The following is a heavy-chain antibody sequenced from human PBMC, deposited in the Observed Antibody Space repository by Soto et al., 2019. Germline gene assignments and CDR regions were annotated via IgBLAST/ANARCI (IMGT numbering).Heavy chain of an antibody. Sequence: SATLSLTCAVTGYSISSGYYWGWIRQPPGKGLEWIGSIYHSGSTYYNPSLKSQVTISVDTSKNQFSLKLSSVTAADTAVYYCARGGAVAGLYYYYGMDVWGQGTTVT. CDR2: IYHSGST. CDR3: ARGGAVAGLYYYYGMDV. V-gene: IGHV4-38-2*01. J-gene: IGHJ6*02. CDR1: GYSISSGYY. D-gene: IGHD6-19*01.